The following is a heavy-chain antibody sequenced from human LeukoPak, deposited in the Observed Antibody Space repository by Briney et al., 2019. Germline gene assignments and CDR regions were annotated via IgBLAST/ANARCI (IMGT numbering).Heavy chain of an antibody. CDR3: ARDLISSSWHYFDY. CDR2: IYYSGST. D-gene: IGHD6-13*01. CDR1: DGSFSGYY. V-gene: IGHV4-34*01. J-gene: IGHJ4*02. Sequence: SETLSLTCAVYDGSFSGYYWGWIRQPPGKGLEWIGSIYYSGSTYYNPSLKSRVTISVDTSKNQFSLKLSSVAAADTVVYYCARDLISSSWHYFDYWGQGTLVTVSS.